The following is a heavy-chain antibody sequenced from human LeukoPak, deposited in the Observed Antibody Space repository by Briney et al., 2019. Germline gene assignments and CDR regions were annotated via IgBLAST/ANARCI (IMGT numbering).Heavy chain of an antibody. Sequence: PGDSLKISFKGSGHSFSTDWIAWVRQMPGKGLEWMGVIYAGDADTRYSPSFQGQVTISADKSLNTAYLQWTNLKASDTAMYYCARFRGELMDGFDFWGQGTLVTVPS. CDR1: GHSFSTDW. J-gene: IGHJ4*02. D-gene: IGHD1-7*01. CDR3: ARFRGELMDGFDF. V-gene: IGHV5-51*01. CDR2: IYAGDADT.